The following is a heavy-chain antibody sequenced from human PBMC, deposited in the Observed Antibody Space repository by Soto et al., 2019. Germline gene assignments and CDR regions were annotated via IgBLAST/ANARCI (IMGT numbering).Heavy chain of an antibody. Sequence: QVQLQESGPGLVKPSQALSLTCTVSGGSISSGGYYWSWIRQHPGKGLEWIGDIYYSGTTYYNPYLKRRVTISVDTSKNQFSLKLSSVTAADTAVYYCAREGGIVGATAADYWGQGTLVTVSS. J-gene: IGHJ4*02. D-gene: IGHD1-26*01. V-gene: IGHV4-31*03. CDR2: IYYSGTT. CDR1: GGSISSGGYY. CDR3: AREGGIVGATAADY.